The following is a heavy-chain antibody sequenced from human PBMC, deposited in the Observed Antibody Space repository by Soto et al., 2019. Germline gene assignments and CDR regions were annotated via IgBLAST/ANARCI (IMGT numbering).Heavy chain of an antibody. CDR3: ARTPASVPGFDS. CDR1: GGCISSGEYY. Sequence: SERLSLTCTVGGGCISSGEYYWRRILPPPGTALEWIGSLSYTGSTYYPPSLQSRVTISVDTSKNQFSLKLSSVTAAHTAVYYCARTPASVPGFDSCGQGTLVTVSS. V-gene: IGHV4-30-4*01. CDR2: LSYTGST. J-gene: IGHJ4*02. D-gene: IGHD6-6*01.